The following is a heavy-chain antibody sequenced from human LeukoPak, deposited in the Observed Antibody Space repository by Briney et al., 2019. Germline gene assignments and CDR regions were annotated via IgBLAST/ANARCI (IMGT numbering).Heavy chain of an antibody. J-gene: IGHJ3*02. CDR2: ISYDGSNK. Sequence: GGSLRLSCAASGFTFSSYAMHWVRQAPGKGLEWVAVISYDGSNKYYADSVKGRFTISRDNSKNTLYLQMNSLRAEDTAVYYCARVFRPSLTVFIIRGAFDIWGQGTMVTVS. CDR1: GFTFSSYA. CDR3: ARVFRPSLTVFIIRGAFDI. V-gene: IGHV3-30-3*01. D-gene: IGHD3-3*01.